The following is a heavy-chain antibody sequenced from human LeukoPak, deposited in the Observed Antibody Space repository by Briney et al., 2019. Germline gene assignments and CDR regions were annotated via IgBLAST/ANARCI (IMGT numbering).Heavy chain of an antibody. D-gene: IGHD6-13*01. J-gene: IGHJ5*02. CDR2: ITSNSSYI. CDR1: GFTFSSYA. Sequence: GGSLRLSCVASGFTFSSYALNWVRQAPGKGLEWVSSITSNSSYIYYADSVKGRFTISRDDAKNSLYLQMNSLRAEDAALYYCARDAIGGDDSISWYDGNWFDPWGQGTLVTVSS. V-gene: IGHV3-21*01. CDR3: ARDAIGGDDSISWYDGNWFDP.